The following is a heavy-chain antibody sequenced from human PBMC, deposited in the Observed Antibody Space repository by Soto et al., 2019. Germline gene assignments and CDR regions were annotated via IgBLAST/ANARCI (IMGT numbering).Heavy chain of an antibody. D-gene: IGHD5-18*01. V-gene: IGHV1-69*06. CDR3: ASEGDTAMVLHRGLDY. Sequence: SVKVSCKASGGTLSSYAIGWLRQPAGRGLEWVGGIIRIFSTATYAQKFQGRVPITADKSTSTAYMELTSLRYKDTAMYECASEGDTAMVLHRGLDYWGQGTLVTVSS. CDR2: IIRIFSTA. J-gene: IGHJ4*02. CDR1: GGTLSSYA.